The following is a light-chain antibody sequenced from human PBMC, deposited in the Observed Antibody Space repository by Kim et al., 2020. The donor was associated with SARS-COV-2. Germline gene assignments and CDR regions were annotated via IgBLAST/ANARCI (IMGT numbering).Light chain of an antibody. J-gene: IGKJ1*01. CDR3: QQTYSASRT. CDR1: QSISPW. CDR2: RAS. V-gene: IGKV1-5*03. Sequence: DIQMTQSPSTLSAVVGDRVTITCRASQSISPWVAWYQQKPGTAPKLLIYRASSLESGVPSRFSGSGSGTDFTLTISSLQPEDFATYYCQQTYSASRTFGQGTKVDIK.